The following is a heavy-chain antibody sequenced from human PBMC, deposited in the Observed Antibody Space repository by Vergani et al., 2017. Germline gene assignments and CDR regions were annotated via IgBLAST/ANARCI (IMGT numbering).Heavy chain of an antibody. V-gene: IGHV3-7*01. D-gene: IGHD3-10*01. J-gene: IGHJ4*02. Sequence: EVQLVESGGGLVQPGGSLRLSCAASGFTFSSYWISWVRQAPGKGLGWVANIKQDGSEKYYVNAVRGRFTTTRNNAKNSLYLQMNSXRAEDTAVYYCAGGLWFGEPAMSGGQGTLVTVSS. CDR2: IKQDGSEK. CDR3: AGGLWFGEPAMS. CDR1: GFTFSSYW.